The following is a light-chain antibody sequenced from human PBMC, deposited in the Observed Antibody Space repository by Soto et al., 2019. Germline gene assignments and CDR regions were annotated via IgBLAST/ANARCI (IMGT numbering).Light chain of an antibody. CDR1: STDFVGYNR. CDR2: KAS. V-gene: IGLV2-18*01. Sequence: QSVLTQPPSVSGSPGQSVTISCTGTSTDFVGYNRVSWYQQPPGTAPKLIIYKASNRPSGVPDRFSGSKSGNTASLTISGLQAADEADYYCSLYTSENTYVFGTGAKVTVL. J-gene: IGLJ1*01. CDR3: SLYTSENTYV.